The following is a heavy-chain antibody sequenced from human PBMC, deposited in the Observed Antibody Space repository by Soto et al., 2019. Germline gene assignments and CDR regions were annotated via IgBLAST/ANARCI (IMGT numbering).Heavy chain of an antibody. CDR3: ARDIVVVVAATVRWFDP. J-gene: IGHJ5*02. CDR1: GYTFTSYG. Sequence: ASVKVSCKASGYTFTSYGISWVRQAPGQGLEWMGWISAYNGNTNYAQKLQGRVTMTTDTSTSTAYMELRSLRSDDTAVYYCARDIVVVVAATVRWFDPWGQGTLVTVSS. CDR2: ISAYNGNT. V-gene: IGHV1-18*01. D-gene: IGHD2-15*01.